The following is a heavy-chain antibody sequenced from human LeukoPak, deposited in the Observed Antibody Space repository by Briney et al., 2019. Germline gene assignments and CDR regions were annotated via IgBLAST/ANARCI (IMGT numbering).Heavy chain of an antibody. V-gene: IGHV1-69*13. Sequence: SVKVSCKDSGGTFCSYAISWVPQAPGQGLEWMGGIIPIFGTANYAQKFQGRVTITADESTSTADMELSSLRSEDTAVYYCARLGDILTGHPFDYWGQGTLVTVSS. CDR1: GGTFCSYA. CDR2: IIPIFGTA. J-gene: IGHJ4*02. D-gene: IGHD3-9*01. CDR3: ARLGDILTGHPFDY.